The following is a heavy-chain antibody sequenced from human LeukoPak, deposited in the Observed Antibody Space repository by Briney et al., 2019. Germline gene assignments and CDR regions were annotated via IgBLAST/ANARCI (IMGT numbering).Heavy chain of an antibody. CDR2: ISYDGSNK. J-gene: IGHJ1*01. CDR1: GFTFSSYG. CDR3: AKDLSTSIAVAAVIGYFQH. V-gene: IGHV3-30*18. D-gene: IGHD6-19*01. Sequence: GRSLRLSCAASGFTFSSYGMHWVRQAPGKGLEWVAVISYDGSNKYYAESVKGRFTISRDNSKNTLYLQMNSLRAEDTAVYYCAKDLSTSIAVAAVIGYFQHWGQGTLVTVSS.